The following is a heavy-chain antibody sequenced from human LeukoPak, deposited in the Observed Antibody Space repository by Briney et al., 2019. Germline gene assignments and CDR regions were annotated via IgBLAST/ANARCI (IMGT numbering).Heavy chain of an antibody. D-gene: IGHD4-17*01. J-gene: IGHJ3*02. Sequence: ASVKVSCKASGGTFSSYAISWVRQAPGQGLEWMGGIIPIFGTANYAQKFQGRVTITEDESTSTAYMELSSLRSEDTALYYCARTPHGDYEDAFDIWGQGTMVTVSS. CDR3: ARTPHGDYEDAFDI. CDR2: IIPIFGTA. CDR1: GGTFSSYA. V-gene: IGHV1-69*01.